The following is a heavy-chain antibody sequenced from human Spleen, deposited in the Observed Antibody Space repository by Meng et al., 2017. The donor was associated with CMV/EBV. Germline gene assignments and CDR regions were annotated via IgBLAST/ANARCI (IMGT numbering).Heavy chain of an antibody. CDR3: AREGGIAAAGYYFDY. V-gene: IGHV4-39*07. CDR2: IYYSGST. CDR1: GGSISSSSYY. J-gene: IGHJ4*02. D-gene: IGHD6-13*01. Sequence: QLQGSVPVLVKPSETLSLTCTVSGGSISSSSYYWGWIRQPPGKGLEWIGSIYYSGSTYYNPSLKSRVTISVDTSKNQFSLKLSSVTAADTAMYYCAREGGIAAAGYYFDYWGQGTLVTVSS.